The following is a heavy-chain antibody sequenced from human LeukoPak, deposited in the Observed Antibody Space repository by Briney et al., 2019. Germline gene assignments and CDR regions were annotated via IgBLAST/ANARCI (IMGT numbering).Heavy chain of an antibody. V-gene: IGHV1-2*02. Sequence: ASVKVSCKASGYTFTSYYMHWVRQAPGQGLEWMGWINPNSGGTNYAQKFQGRVTITRDTSITTAYMELSRLRSDDTAVYYCAASQSYCGCDCYSGDAFDIWGQGTMVTVSS. CDR3: AASQSYCGCDCYSGDAFDI. CDR2: INPNSGGT. D-gene: IGHD2-21*01. CDR1: GYTFTSYY. J-gene: IGHJ3*02.